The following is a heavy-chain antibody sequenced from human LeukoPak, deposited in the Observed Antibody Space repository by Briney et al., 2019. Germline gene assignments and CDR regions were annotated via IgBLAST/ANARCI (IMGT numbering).Heavy chain of an antibody. V-gene: IGHV3-30*02. CDR3: AKDHGPSLDHFDY. J-gene: IGHJ4*02. D-gene: IGHD3-9*01. Sequence: GGSLRLSCAASGFTFSSYGMHWVRQAPGKGLEWVAFIRYDGSNKYYADSVKGRFTNSRDNSKNTLYLQMNSLRAEDTAVYYCAKDHGPSLDHFDYWGQGTLVTVSS. CDR1: GFTFSSYG. CDR2: IRYDGSNK.